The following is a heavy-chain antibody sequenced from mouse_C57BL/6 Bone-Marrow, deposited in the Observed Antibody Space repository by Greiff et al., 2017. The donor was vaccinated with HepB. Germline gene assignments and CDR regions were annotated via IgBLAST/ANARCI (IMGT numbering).Heavy chain of an antibody. V-gene: IGHV7-1*01. J-gene: IGHJ4*01. CDR1: GFTFSDFY. CDR3: ARDAPVEDAMDY. CDR2: SRNKANDYTT. Sequence: EVKVVESGGGLVQSGRSLRLSCATSGFTFSDFYMEWVRQAPGKGLEWIAASRNKANDYTTEYSASVKGRFIVSRDTSQSILYLQMNALRAEDTAIYYCARDAPVEDAMDYWGQGTSVTVSS.